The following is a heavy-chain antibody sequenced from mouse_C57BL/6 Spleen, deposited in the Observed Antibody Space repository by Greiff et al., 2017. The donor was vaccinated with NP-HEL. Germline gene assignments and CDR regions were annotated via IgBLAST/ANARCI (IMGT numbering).Heavy chain of an antibody. D-gene: IGHD3-1*01. CDR3: ARSLGLYWYFDV. V-gene: IGHV1-50*01. Sequence: QVQLQQPGAELVKPGASVKLSCKASGYTFTSYWMQWVKQRPGQGLEWIGEIDPSDSYTNYNQKFKGKATLTVDTSSSTAYMPLSSLTSEDSAVYYCARSLGLYWYFDVWGTGTTVTVSS. CDR2: IDPSDSYT. J-gene: IGHJ1*03. CDR1: GYTFTSYW.